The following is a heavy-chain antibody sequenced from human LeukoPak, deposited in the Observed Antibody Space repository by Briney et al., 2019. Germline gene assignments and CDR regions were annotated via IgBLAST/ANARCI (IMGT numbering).Heavy chain of an antibody. V-gene: IGHV1-2*02. CDR2: ISPNSGGT. J-gene: IGHJ4*02. D-gene: IGHD2-2*02. Sequence: ASVKVSCKASGYTFTGYYIHWVRQAPGQGLEWMGWISPNSGGTNYAQRFQGRVTMTRDTSISTDYMELSSLRFDDTAVYYCARGCSSTDWYTSGFDYWGQGTLVTVSS. CDR3: ARGCSSTDWYTSGFDY. CDR1: GYTFTGYY.